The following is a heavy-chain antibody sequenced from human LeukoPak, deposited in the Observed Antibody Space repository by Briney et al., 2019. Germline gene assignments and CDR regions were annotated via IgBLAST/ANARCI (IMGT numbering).Heavy chain of an antibody. CDR2: MNDDGSST. V-gene: IGHV3-74*01. D-gene: IGHD5-18*01. CDR1: GFTFSSYW. CDR3: AREGYGPDYYMDV. Sequence: PGGSLRLSCAASGFTFSSYWMHWVRQAPGKGLVWVSRMNDDGSSTSYADSLKGRFTISRDNAKNTLYLHMSNLRAEDTAVYYCAREGYGPDYYMDVWGKGTTVTISS. J-gene: IGHJ6*03.